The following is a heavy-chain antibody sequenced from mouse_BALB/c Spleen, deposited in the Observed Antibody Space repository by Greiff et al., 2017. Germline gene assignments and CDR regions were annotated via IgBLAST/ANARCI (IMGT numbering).Heavy chain of an antibody. D-gene: IGHD1-1*01. CDR2: IYPGGGYT. Sequence: QVQLQQSGAELVRPGTSVKISCKASGYTFTNYWLGWVKQRPGHGLEWIGDIYPGGGYTNYNEKFKGKATLTADTSSSTAYMQLSSLTSEDSAVYFCARGSNYYGSSYAYYFDYWGQGTTLTVSS. V-gene: IGHV1-63*02. J-gene: IGHJ2*01. CDR3: ARGSNYYGSSYAYYFDY. CDR1: GYTFTNYW.